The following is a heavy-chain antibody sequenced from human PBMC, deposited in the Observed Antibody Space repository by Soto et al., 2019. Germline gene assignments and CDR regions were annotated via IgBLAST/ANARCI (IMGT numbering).Heavy chain of an antibody. J-gene: IGHJ6*02. CDR1: CGSISSGDYY. V-gene: IGHV4-30-4*01. CDR3: ARKRLLPPDYYYYGMDV. D-gene: IGHD4-17*01. Sequence: SETLSLTCTVSCGSISSGDYYWSWIRQPPGKGLEWIGYIYYSGSTYYNPSLKSRVTISVDTSKNQFSLKLSSVTAADTAVYYCARKRLLPPDYYYYGMDVWGQGTTVTVSS. CDR2: IYYSGST.